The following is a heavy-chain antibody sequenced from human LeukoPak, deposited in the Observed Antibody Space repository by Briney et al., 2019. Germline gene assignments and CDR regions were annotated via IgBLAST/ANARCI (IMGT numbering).Heavy chain of an antibody. CDR3: ARAQRYCSGGSCYSSYYYYMDV. CDR1: GFTFSSYE. D-gene: IGHD2-15*01. V-gene: IGHV3-48*03. J-gene: IGHJ6*03. Sequence: GGSLRLSCAASGFTFSSYEMNWVRQAPGKGLEWVSYISSSGSTIYYADSVKGRFTISRDNAKNSLYLQMNSLRAEDTALYHCARAQRYCSGGSCYSSYYYYMDVWGKGTTVTISS. CDR2: ISSSGSTI.